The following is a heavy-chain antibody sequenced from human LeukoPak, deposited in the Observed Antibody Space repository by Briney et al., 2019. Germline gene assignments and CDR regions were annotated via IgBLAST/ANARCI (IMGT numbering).Heavy chain of an antibody. Sequence: GGSLRLSCAASGFTVSSNYMSWVRQAPGKGLEWVSVIYSGGSTYYADSVKGRFTISRDNAKNSLYLQMNSLRAEDTAVYYCARDRYGGNSRAFDIWGQGTMVTVSS. D-gene: IGHD4-23*01. CDR3: ARDRYGGNSRAFDI. CDR1: GFTVSSNY. CDR2: IYSGGST. J-gene: IGHJ3*02. V-gene: IGHV3-66*01.